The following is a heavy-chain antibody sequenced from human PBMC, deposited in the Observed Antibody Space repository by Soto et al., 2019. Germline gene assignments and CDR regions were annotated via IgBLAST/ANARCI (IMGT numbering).Heavy chain of an antibody. CDR2: IQSDGSST. CDR1: GFDFSESG. CDR3: ARGDRGAFDL. J-gene: IGHJ3*01. Sequence: GGSLRLSFEASGFDFSESGMHWVRQAPGKGLVWVTRIQSDGSSTTYMDSVKGRFTISRDNAKNTLYLQMNSLRAEDTAVYYCARGDRGAFDLWGQGTMVTVS. D-gene: IGHD2-21*02. V-gene: IGHV3-74*01.